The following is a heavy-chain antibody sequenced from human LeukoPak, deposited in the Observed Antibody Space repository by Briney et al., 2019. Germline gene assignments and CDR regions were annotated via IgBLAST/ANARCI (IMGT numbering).Heavy chain of an antibody. D-gene: IGHD2-2*01. CDR3: ARGRCQPSSTSCYPHHDAFDI. J-gene: IGHJ3*02. V-gene: IGHV1-18*01. Sequence: GASVKVSCKASGGTFSSYGISWVRQAPGQGLEWMGWISAYNGNTNYAQKLQGRVTMTTDTSTGTAYMELRSLRSDDTAVYYCARGRCQPSSTSCYPHHDAFDIWGQGTMVTVSS. CDR2: ISAYNGNT. CDR1: GGTFSSYG.